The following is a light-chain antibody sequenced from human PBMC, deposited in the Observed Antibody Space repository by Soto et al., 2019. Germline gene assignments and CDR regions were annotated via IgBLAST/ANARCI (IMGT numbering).Light chain of an antibody. J-gene: IGKJ1*01. CDR2: GAS. V-gene: IGKV3D-15*01. Sequence: EIVLTHSPGTLSLSPGERATLSCRASQSVSNNYLAWYQQKPGQAPRLLIYGASNRATGIPDRFSGSGSGTEFTLTISSLQSEDFAVYYCQQYNNWPRTFGQGSKVDIK. CDR1: QSVSNN. CDR3: QQYNNWPRT.